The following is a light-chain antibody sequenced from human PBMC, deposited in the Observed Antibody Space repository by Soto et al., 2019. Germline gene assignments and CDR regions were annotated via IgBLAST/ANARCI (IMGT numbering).Light chain of an antibody. CDR3: MQALQTPRT. J-gene: IGKJ2*01. V-gene: IGKV2-28*01. CDR2: LGS. CDR1: QSLLHSNGYNY. Sequence: DIVMTQSPLSLPVTPGEPASISCRSSQSLLHSNGYNYLDWYLQKPGQSPQLLIYLGSNRASGGPDRLSGSGSGTDFTLKISRVEAEDVGVYYCMQALQTPRTFGQGTKLEIK.